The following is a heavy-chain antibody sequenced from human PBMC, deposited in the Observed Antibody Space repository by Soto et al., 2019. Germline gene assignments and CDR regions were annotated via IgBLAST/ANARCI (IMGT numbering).Heavy chain of an antibody. CDR3: ARSLPRANYYYGMDV. CDR1: GGSISSGDYY. V-gene: IGHV4-30-4*01. CDR2: IYYSGST. Sequence: PSETLSLTCTVSGGSISSGDYYWSWIRQPPGKGLEWIGYIYYSGSTYYNPSLKSRVTISVDTSKNQFSLKLSSVTAADTAVYYCARSLPRANYYYGMDVWGQGTTVTVSS. D-gene: IGHD3-10*01. J-gene: IGHJ6*02.